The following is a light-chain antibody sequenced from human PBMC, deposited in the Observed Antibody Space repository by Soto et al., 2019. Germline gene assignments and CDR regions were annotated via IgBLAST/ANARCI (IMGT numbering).Light chain of an antibody. CDR2: DTF. CDR1: QIVTSS. Sequence: EIVLTQSPATLSLSPGTGATLSCRASQIVTSSVAWYQQRPGQAPRLLIYDTFTRATGIPARFSAKGAGTDFTLTIGSLEPEDSAVYFCQLRSDWPPTYTFGQGTKLE. V-gene: IGKV3-11*01. J-gene: IGKJ2*01. CDR3: QLRSDWPPTYT.